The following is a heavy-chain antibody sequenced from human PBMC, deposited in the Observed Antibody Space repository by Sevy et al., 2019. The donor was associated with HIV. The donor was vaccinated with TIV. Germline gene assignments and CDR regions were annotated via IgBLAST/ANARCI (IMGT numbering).Heavy chain of an antibody. J-gene: IGHJ4*02. CDR1: GYTFTGYY. Sequence: ASVKVSCKASGYTFTGYYMHWVRQAPGQGLKWMGWINPNSGGTNYAQKFQGRVTMTRDTSISTAYMELSRLRSDDTAVYYCAREGVAYYDSSGYSYYFDYWGQGTLVTVSS. CDR3: AREGVAYYDSSGYSYYFDY. CDR2: INPNSGGT. D-gene: IGHD3-22*01. V-gene: IGHV1-2*02.